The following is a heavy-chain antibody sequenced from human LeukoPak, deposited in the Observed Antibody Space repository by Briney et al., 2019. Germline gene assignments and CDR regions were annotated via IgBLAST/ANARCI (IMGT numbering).Heavy chain of an antibody. J-gene: IGHJ4*02. Sequence: PGGSLRLSCAASGFIFSSYAMNWVRQAPGKGLEWVSAISGDGDTTYYADSVKGRFTISRDSSKNTLYLQMNSLRAEDTAVYYCAKEGPSGWYEDYWGQGTLVTVSS. CDR3: AKEGPSGWYEDY. CDR1: GFIFSSYA. D-gene: IGHD6-19*01. CDR2: ISGDGDTT. V-gene: IGHV3-23*01.